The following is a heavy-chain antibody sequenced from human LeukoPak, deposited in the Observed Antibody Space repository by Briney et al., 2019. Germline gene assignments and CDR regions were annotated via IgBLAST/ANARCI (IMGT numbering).Heavy chain of an antibody. J-gene: IGHJ4*02. CDR1: GFTFSNAW. CDR3: ARDMSGSLDY. CDR2: INQDGSTK. Sequence: GGPLRLSCAASGFTFSNAWMAWVRQAPGKGLEWVANINQDGSTKQYVDSVRGRFTISRDNAKNSLYLQMNSLRAEDTALYHCARDMSGSLDYWGQGTLVTVSS. V-gene: IGHV3-7*01. D-gene: IGHD6-13*01.